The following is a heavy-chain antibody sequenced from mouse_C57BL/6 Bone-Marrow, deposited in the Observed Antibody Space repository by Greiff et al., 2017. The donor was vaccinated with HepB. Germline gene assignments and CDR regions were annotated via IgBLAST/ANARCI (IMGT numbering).Heavy chain of an antibody. CDR2: INPYNGGT. CDR3: ARRGDLGDRYWYFDV. V-gene: IGHV1-19*01. J-gene: IGHJ1*03. Sequence: EVQLQQSGPVLVKPGASVKMSCKASGYTFTDYYMNWVKQSHGKSLEWIGVINPYNGGTSYNQKFKGKATLTVDKSSSTAYMELNSLTSEDSAVYYCARRGDLGDRYWYFDVWGTGTTVTVSS. D-gene: IGHD2-10*02. CDR1: GYTFTDYY.